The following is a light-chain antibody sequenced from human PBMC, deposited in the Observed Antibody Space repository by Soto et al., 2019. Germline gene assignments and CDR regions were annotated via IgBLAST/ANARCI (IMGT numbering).Light chain of an antibody. J-gene: IGKJ1*01. Sequence: EIVLTQSPGTLSLSPGERATLSCRASQSGSSTYLAWYQQKPGQAPRLLIYGASSRATGIPDRFSGSGSGTDFTLTISRLEPEDFALYYCQQYHNLWTFGQGTEVEIK. V-gene: IGKV3-20*01. CDR3: QQYHNLWT. CDR2: GAS. CDR1: QSGSSTY.